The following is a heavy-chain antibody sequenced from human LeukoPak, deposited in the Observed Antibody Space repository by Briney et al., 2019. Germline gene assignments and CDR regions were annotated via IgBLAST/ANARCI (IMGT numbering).Heavy chain of an antibody. D-gene: IGHD6-19*01. CDR3: ARDSEAYSSGWYYHDY. CDR1: GFTVSSNY. Sequence: GGSLRLSCAASGFTVSSNYMSWVRQAPGKGLEWVSSIYIGGSTYYADSVKGRFTISRDNSKNTLYLQMNSLRAEDTAVYYCARDSEAYSSGWYYHDYWGQGTLVTVSS. CDR2: IYIGGST. J-gene: IGHJ4*02. V-gene: IGHV3-66*01.